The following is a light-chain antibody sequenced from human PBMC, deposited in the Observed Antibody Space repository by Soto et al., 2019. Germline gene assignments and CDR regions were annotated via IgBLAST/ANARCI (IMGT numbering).Light chain of an antibody. Sequence: QSALTQPASVSGSPGQSITISCTGTSSDIGSYNYVSWYQHHPGKAPKLMISEVSNRPSGISNRFSGSKSGNTAFLTISGLQAEDEADYYCSSSAITSTPIYVFGTGTKLTVL. CDR2: EVS. CDR1: SSDIGSYNY. V-gene: IGLV2-14*01. J-gene: IGLJ1*01. CDR3: SSSAITSTPIYV.